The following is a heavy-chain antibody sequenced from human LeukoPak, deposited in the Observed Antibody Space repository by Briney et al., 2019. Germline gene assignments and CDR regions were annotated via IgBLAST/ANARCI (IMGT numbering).Heavy chain of an antibody. CDR2: ISYDGSNK. CDR1: GFTFSSYG. Sequence: GRSLRLSCAASGFTFSSYGMHWVRQALGKGLEWVAVISYDGSNKYYADSVKGRFTISRDNSKNTLYLQMNSLRAEDTAVYYCAKVGGGHDYWGQGTLVTVSS. V-gene: IGHV3-30*18. CDR3: AKVGGGHDY. D-gene: IGHD2-15*01. J-gene: IGHJ4*02.